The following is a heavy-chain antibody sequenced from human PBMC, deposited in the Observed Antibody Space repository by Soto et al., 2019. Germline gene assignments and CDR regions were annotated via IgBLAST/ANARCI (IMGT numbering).Heavy chain of an antibody. CDR1: GYIFTSYY. D-gene: IGHD3-3*01. V-gene: IGHV1-46*01. J-gene: IGHJ4*02. CDR2: INPFDGSR. CDR3: AAGVLEWLLAQHRPFDE. Sequence: ASVKVSCKASGYIFTSYYIHWVRQAPGQGLEWMGWINPFDGSRMFAQSFQGRVTRTRDTSTSTVYMEVSSLRSEDTAVYYCAAGVLEWLLAQHRPFDERGQGTLVTVSS.